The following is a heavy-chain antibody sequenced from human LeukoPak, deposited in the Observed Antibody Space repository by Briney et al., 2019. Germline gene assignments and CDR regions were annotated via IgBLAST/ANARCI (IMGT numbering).Heavy chain of an antibody. CDR3: ARPGDYYDSRDYFDY. CDR2: INPSGGST. CDR1: GYTFTCYY. V-gene: IGHV1-46*01. J-gene: IGHJ4*02. D-gene: IGHD3-22*01. Sequence: GASVKVSCKASGYTFTCYYMHWVRQAPGQGLEWMGIINPSGGSTSYSQKFEGRVTMTRDMSTSTVYMELSSLRSEDTAVYYCARPGDYYDSRDYFDYWGQGTLVTVSS.